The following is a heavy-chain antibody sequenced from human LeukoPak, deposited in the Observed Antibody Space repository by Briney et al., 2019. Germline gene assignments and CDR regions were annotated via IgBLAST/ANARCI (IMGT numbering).Heavy chain of an antibody. CDR2: LDTYKGDT. Sequence: GASVKVSCKASGHTFSNYGISWLRQAPGQGLEWVGWLDTYKGDTNYAQKFQGRVTMTTDSSTNTAYVELRSLRSDDTAVYYCAREGITLALDFWGQGTPVTVSS. CDR3: AREGITLALDF. J-gene: IGHJ4*02. D-gene: IGHD3-16*01. CDR1: GHTFSNYG. V-gene: IGHV1-18*01.